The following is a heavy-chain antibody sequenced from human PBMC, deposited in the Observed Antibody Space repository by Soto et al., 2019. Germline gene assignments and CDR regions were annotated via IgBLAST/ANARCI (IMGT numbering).Heavy chain of an antibody. CDR1: GFSLSDYA. D-gene: IGHD3-10*01. J-gene: IGHJ3*02. Sequence: GGSLRLSCVASGFSLSDYAVNWVRQAPGKGLEWVSFISSDSRTIYYADSVEGRFTVSRDNARNSVSLQMNSLRAEDTAVYYCARGRTWFGESSDAFDIWGKGTTVTVSS. V-gene: IGHV3-48*04. CDR2: ISSDSRTI. CDR3: ARGRTWFGESSDAFDI.